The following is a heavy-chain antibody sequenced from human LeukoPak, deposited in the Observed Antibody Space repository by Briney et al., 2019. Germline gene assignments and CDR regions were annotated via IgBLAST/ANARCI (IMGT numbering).Heavy chain of an antibody. CDR3: ARGRSPGTSMEYYYYMDV. CDR2: MNPNSGTT. Sequence: PRASVKVSCKASGYTFTNYDINWVRQATGQGLEWMGWMNPNSGTTGYAQKFLGRVTITRNTSISTTYMELSSLRSEDTAVYYCARGRSPGTSMEYYYYMDVWGKGTTVTVSS. D-gene: IGHD1-1*01. CDR1: GYTFTNYD. J-gene: IGHJ6*03. V-gene: IGHV1-8*03.